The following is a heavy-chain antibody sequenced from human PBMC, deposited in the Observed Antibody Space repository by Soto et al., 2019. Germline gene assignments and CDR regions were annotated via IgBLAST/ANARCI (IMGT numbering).Heavy chain of an antibody. CDR3: ARGGAMGVDY. D-gene: IGHD1-26*01. V-gene: IGHV3-74*01. CDR2: IYFDGITT. CDR1: GFTFNTHW. J-gene: IGHJ4*02. Sequence: VGSLRLSCTASGFTFNTHWMHWVRQAPGKGLVWVSRIYFDGITTNYADSVKGRLTVSRDNAKNTVYLHVNTLRDEDTAVYYCARGGAMGVDYWGQGTLVTVSS.